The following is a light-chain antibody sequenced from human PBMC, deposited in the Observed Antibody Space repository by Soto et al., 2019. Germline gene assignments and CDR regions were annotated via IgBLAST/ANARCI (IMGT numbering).Light chain of an antibody. J-gene: IGLJ3*02. V-gene: IGLV1-40*01. CDR2: GNS. CDR1: SSNIGAGYD. Sequence: QSVLTQPPSVSGAPGQRVTISCTESSSNIGAGYDVHWYQQLPGTAHKLLIYGNSNRPSGVPDRFSGSKSGTSASLAITGLQAEDEADYYCQSYDSSLSAWVFGGGTKVTVL. CDR3: QSYDSSLSAWV.